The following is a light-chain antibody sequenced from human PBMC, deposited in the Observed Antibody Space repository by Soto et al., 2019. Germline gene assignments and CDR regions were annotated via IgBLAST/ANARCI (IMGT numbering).Light chain of an antibody. CDR2: GNS. Sequence: QSVLTKPPSVSVAPGQRVTISCTGSSSNIGAGYDVHWYQQLPGTAPKLLIYGNSNRPSGVPDRFSGSKSGTSASLAITGLQAEDEADYYCQSYDSSLRGGVFGTGTKVTVL. CDR3: QSYDSSLRGGV. V-gene: IGLV1-40*01. J-gene: IGLJ1*01. CDR1: SSNIGAGYD.